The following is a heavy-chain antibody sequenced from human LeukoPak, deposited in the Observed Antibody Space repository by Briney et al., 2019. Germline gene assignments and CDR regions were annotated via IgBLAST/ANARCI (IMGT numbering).Heavy chain of an antibody. Sequence: PGRSLRLSCAASGFTFSSYAMHWVRQAPGKGLEWVAVISYDGSNKYYADSVKGRFTISRDNSKNTLYLQMNSLRADDTAVYFCARQPIYEAYFDFWGQGTLVTVSS. D-gene: IGHD3-16*01. V-gene: IGHV3-30*07. J-gene: IGHJ4*02. CDR1: GFTFSSYA. CDR2: ISYDGSNK. CDR3: ARQPIYEAYFDF.